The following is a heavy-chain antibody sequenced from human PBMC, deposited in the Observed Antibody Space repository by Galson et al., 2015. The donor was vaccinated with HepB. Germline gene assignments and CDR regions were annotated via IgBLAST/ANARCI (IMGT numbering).Heavy chain of an antibody. CDR1: GYTFTSYG. Sequence: SVKVSCKASGYTFTSYGISWVRQAPGQGLEWMGWISTKKGNTKYALKLQGRLTMTTDTSTRTAYMELRSLISDDTALYYCARDVDWNLDYWGQGTLVTVSS. D-gene: IGHD1-1*01. V-gene: IGHV1-18*04. J-gene: IGHJ4*02. CDR2: ISTKKGNT. CDR3: ARDVDWNLDY.